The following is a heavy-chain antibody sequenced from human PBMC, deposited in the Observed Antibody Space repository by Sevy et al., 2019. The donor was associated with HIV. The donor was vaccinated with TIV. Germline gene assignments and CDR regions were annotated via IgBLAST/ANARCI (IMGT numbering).Heavy chain of an antibody. CDR2: ISGSGGST. D-gene: IGHD3-3*01. Sequence: GGSLRLSCAASGFTFSSYAMSWVRQAPGKGLEWVSAISGSGGSTYYADSVKGRFTISRDNSKNTLYLQMNSLRAEDTAVYYCAKGPRYDFWSGYFDYWGQGTLVTVSS. J-gene: IGHJ4*02. V-gene: IGHV3-23*01. CDR1: GFTFSSYA. CDR3: AKGPRYDFWSGYFDY.